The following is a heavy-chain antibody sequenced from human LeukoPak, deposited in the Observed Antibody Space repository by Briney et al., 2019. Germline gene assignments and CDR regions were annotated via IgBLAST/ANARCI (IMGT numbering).Heavy chain of an antibody. V-gene: IGHV4-34*01. Sequence: SETLSLTCAVYGGSFSGYYWSWIRQPPGKGLEWIGEINHSGSTNYNPSLKSRVTISVDTSKNQFSLKLSSVTAADTAVYYCARGGYDILTGYPIDYWGQGTLVTSPQ. D-gene: IGHD3-9*01. CDR1: GGSFSGYY. CDR2: INHSGST. CDR3: ARGGYDILTGYPIDY. J-gene: IGHJ4*02.